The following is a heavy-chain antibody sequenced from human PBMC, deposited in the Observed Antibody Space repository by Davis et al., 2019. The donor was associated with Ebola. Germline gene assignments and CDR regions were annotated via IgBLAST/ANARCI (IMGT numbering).Heavy chain of an antibody. Sequence: GESLKISCKTSGFSFTSHWIAWVRQMPGKGLEWMGLIYPGDSDTRYSPSFEGRVTISADKSIATSYLQWSSLKASDTAMYYCARHYCSGGSCYSGGYYYYYDMDVWGQGTTVTVSS. V-gene: IGHV5-51*01. D-gene: IGHD2-15*01. J-gene: IGHJ6*02. CDR3: ARHYCSGGSCYSGGYYYYYDMDV. CDR2: IYPGDSDT. CDR1: GFSFTSHW.